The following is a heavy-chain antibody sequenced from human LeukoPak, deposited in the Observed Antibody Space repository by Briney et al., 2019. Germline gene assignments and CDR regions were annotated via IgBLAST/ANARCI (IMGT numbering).Heavy chain of an antibody. J-gene: IGHJ4*02. CDR3: ARVDCSSTSCYEFDY. CDR1: GFTFSDYY. V-gene: IGHV3-11*04. D-gene: IGHD2-2*01. CDR2: IRSSGSTI. Sequence: EGSLRLSCAASGFTFSDYYMSWIRQAPGKGLEWVSYIRSSGSTIYYADSVKGRFTISRDNAKNSLYLQMNGLRAEDTAVYYCARVDCSSTSCYEFDYWGQGTLVTVSS.